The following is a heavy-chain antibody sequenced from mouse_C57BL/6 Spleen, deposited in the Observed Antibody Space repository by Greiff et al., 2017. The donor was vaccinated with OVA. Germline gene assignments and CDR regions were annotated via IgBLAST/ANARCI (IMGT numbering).Heavy chain of an antibody. J-gene: IGHJ2*01. Sequence: QVQLQQPGTELVKPGASVKLSCKASGYTFTSYWMHWVKQRPGQGLEWIGMIHPNSGSTNYNEKFKSKATLTVDKSSSTAYMQLSSLTSEDSAVYYCVDYGSYFDYWGQGTTLTVSS. V-gene: IGHV1-64*01. CDR2: IHPNSGST. CDR1: GYTFTSYW. D-gene: IGHD1-1*01. CDR3: VDYGSYFDY.